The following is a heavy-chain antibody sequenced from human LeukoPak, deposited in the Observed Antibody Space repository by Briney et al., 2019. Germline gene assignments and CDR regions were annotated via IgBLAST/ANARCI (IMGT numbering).Heavy chain of an antibody. Sequence: GGSLRLSCAASGFIVSHNYMTWVRQAPGKGLEWISVIYIDGTTYYADSVKGRFTISRDQANNTLYLLMNTLRDEDTAVYYCARGPRYSFYWGQGTLVSVSS. CDR1: GFIVSHNY. CDR3: ARGPRYSFY. D-gene: IGHD6-13*01. CDR2: IYIDGTT. J-gene: IGHJ4*02. V-gene: IGHV3-53*01.